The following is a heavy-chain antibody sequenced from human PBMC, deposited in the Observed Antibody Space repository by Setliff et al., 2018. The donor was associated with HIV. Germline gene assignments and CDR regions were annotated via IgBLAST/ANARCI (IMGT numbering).Heavy chain of an antibody. CDR1: GFTFSSYA. Sequence: GGSLRLSCAASGFTFSSYAMHWVRQGPGKGLEWVAVISFDGSNKYYADSVKGRFTISRDNSKNTLYLQMNSLRAEDTAVYYCARPGYNFWSGKYFQHWGQGTLVT. J-gene: IGHJ1*01. CDR2: ISFDGSNK. CDR3: ARPGYNFWSGKYFQH. D-gene: IGHD3-3*01. V-gene: IGHV3-30*04.